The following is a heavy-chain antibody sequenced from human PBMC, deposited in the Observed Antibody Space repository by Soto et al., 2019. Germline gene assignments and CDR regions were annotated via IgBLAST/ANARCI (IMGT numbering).Heavy chain of an antibody. D-gene: IGHD5-12*01. CDR1: GFTFSSYA. J-gene: IGHJ4*02. CDR2: ISGSGGST. CDR3: AKKDIVATLDY. Sequence: VGSLRLSCVTSGFTFSSYALHWVRQAPGKGLEWVSAISGSGGSTYYADSVKGRFTISRDNSKNTLYLQMNSLRAEDTAVYYCAKKDIVATLDYCGQRTLVTVSS. V-gene: IGHV3-23*01.